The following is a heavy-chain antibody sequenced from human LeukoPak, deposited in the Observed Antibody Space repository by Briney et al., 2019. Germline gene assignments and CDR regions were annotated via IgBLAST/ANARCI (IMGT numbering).Heavy chain of an antibody. J-gene: IGHJ3*02. CDR3: AILLGDTLGPDAFDI. CDR2: INSDGSST. CDR1: GFTFSSYW. V-gene: IGHV3-74*01. Sequence: GGSLRLSCAASGFTFSSYWMHWVRQAPGKGLVWVSRINSDGSSTSYADSVKGRFTISRDNSKNTLYLQMNSLRAEDTAVYYCAILLGDTLGPDAFDIWGQGTMVAVSS. D-gene: IGHD5-18*01.